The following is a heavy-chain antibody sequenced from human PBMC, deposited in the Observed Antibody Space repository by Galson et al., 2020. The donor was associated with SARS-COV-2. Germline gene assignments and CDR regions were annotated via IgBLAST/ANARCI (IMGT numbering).Heavy chain of an antibody. J-gene: IGHJ4*02. CDR2: IHHSGST. V-gene: IGHV4-39*07. D-gene: IGHD3-10*01. CDR3: ATGPGFIYYGRRVSFGSFLFES. CDR1: GDSIGRTSNY. Sequence: SETLSLTCSVSGDSIGRTSNYLGWIRQSPGKRREWLAIIHHSGSTYYNPSLRSRIAISIDTSKNQFSLKLNSVTAADTAVYSCATGPGFIYYGRRVSFGSFLFESWGQGAQVTVSS.